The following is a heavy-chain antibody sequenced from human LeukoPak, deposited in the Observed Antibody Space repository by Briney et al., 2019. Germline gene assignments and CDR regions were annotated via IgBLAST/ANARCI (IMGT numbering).Heavy chain of an antibody. D-gene: IGHD2-2*01. V-gene: IGHV6-1*01. CDR3: ARGYCSSTSCYARYFDY. CDR1: GDSVSSNSAA. J-gene: IGHJ4*02. Sequence: SQTLSLTCAISGDSVSSNSAAWNWIRQSPSRGLEWLGRTYYRSKWYNDYAVSVKSRITINPDTSKNQFSLQLNSVTPEDTAVYYCARGYCSSTSCYARYFDYWGQGTLVTVSS. CDR2: TYYRSKWYN.